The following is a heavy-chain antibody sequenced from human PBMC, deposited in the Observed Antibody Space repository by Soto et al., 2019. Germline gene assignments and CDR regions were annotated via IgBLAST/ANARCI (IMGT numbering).Heavy chain of an antibody. D-gene: IGHD3-3*01. CDR2: IRNPGYGGTT. CDR1: GFSFGDYA. J-gene: IGHJ5*02. Sequence: PGGSLRLSCTTSGFSFGDYAMTWVRQAPGKGLEWVGFIRNPGYGGTTEYATSVEGRFIISRDDSMSSAYLQLNSLKVDDSAVYYCVRGSFGYYGPWGQGTLVTVSS. CDR3: VRGSFGYYGP. V-gene: IGHV3-49*04.